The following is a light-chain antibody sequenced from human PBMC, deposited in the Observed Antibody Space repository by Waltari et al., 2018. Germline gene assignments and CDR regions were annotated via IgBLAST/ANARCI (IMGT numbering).Light chain of an antibody. CDR1: FSNIGAGYD. V-gene: IGLV1-40*01. J-gene: IGLJ2*01. Sequence: QSILTQPPSVSGAPGQRVTISCTGSFSNIGAGYDIHWYQRLQGAAPKLLIHGNTNRPSGVPDRFSGSGSGTDFTLTISSLQAEDVAVYYCQQYYSTPLTFGGGTK. CDR3: QQYYSTPLT. CDR2: GNT.